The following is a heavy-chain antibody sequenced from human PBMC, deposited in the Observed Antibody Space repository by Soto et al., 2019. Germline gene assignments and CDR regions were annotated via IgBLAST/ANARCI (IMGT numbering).Heavy chain of an antibody. CDR1: GFTFSSYG. CDR2: ISYDGSNK. J-gene: IGHJ4*02. Sequence: GSLRLSCAASGFTFSSYGMHWVRQAPGKGLEWVAVISYDGSNKYYADSVKGRFTISRDNSKNTLYLQMNSLRAEDTAVYYCALLPVATIPYFDYWGQGTLVTVSS. CDR3: ALLPVATIPYFDY. V-gene: IGHV3-30*03. D-gene: IGHD5-12*01.